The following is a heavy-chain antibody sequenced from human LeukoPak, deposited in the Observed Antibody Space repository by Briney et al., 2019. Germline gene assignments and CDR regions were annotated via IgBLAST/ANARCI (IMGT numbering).Heavy chain of an antibody. CDR3: ARHVDTTLYSWFDP. CDR2: IYYSGSS. Sequence: PSETLSLTCNVSGGSISGYHWSWIRQPPGKGLEWLGYIYYSGSSNYNPSLKSRVTISVDTSKNQFSLRLSSVTAADTAVYYCARHVDTTLYSWFDPWGQGTLVTVSS. V-gene: IGHV4-59*08. D-gene: IGHD1-26*01. CDR1: GGSISGYH. J-gene: IGHJ5*02.